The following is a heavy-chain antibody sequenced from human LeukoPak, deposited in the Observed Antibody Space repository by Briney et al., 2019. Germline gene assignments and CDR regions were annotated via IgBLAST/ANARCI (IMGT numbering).Heavy chain of an antibody. CDR3: AKETETYSSGWYDY. CDR2: ISYDGSNK. D-gene: IGHD6-19*01. J-gene: IGHJ4*02. V-gene: IGHV3-30*04. Sequence: AGGSLRLSCAASGFTFSSYAMHWVRQAPGKGLEWVAVISYDGSNKYYADSVKGRFTISRDNSKNTLYLQMNSLRAEDTAVYYCAKETETYSSGWYDYWGQGTLVTVSS. CDR1: GFTFSSYA.